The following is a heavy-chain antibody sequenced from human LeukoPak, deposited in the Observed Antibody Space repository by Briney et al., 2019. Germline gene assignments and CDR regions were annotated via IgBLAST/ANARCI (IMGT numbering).Heavy chain of an antibody. Sequence: GGSLRLSCTASGFTFSSYAFHWVRQSPGKGLEWVAVMSYDGSKEYYTDSVKGRFTISRDNSKSTLYLQMNSLRTEDTAVYYCARDVAATGTYTDYWGQGTLVTVSS. J-gene: IGHJ4*02. V-gene: IGHV3-30-3*01. CDR3: ARDVAATGTYTDY. CDR1: GFTFSSYA. CDR2: MSYDGSKE. D-gene: IGHD6-13*01.